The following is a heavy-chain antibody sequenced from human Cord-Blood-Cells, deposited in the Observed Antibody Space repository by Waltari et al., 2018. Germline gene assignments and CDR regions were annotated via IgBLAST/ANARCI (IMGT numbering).Heavy chain of an antibody. V-gene: IGHV3-21*01. CDR3: ARELQYYFDY. CDR1: GFTFSSYS. D-gene: IGHD4-4*01. Sequence: EVQLVESGGGLVKPGGSLRLSCAASGFTFSSYSMNWVRQAPGKGLEWVSSISSSSSYIYYVDSVKGRFTISRDNAKNSLYLQMNSLRAEDTAVYYCARELQYYFDYWGQGTLVTVSS. CDR2: ISSSSSYI. J-gene: IGHJ4*02.